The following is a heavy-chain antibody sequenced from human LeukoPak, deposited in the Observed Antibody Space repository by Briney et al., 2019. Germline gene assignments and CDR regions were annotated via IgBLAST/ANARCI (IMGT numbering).Heavy chain of an antibody. CDR2: IYYSENT. D-gene: IGHD3-22*01. CDR3: ASAYYYNSSGSFDY. V-gene: IGHV4-39*01. J-gene: IGHJ4*02. CDR1: GASISSATYY. Sequence: SETLSLTCTVSGASISSATYYWGWIRQPPGKGLEWIGCIYYSENTYYNPSLKSRVSISIDKSKNQFSLRLSSVTVADTTVYYCASAYYYNSSGSFDYWGQGSLVTVSS.